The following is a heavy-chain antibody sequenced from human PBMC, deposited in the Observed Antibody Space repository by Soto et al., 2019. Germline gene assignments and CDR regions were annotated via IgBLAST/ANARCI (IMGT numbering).Heavy chain of an antibody. Sequence: QVQLVQSGAEVKKPGSSVKVSCKASGGTFSSYAISWVRQAPGQGLEWMGGIIPIFGTANYAQKFQGRVTITADESTSTAYMELSSLRSEDTAVYYCARDDRPQYCTNGVCINYYYGMDVWGQGTTVTVSS. D-gene: IGHD2-8*01. CDR1: GGTFSSYA. J-gene: IGHJ6*02. CDR3: ARDDRPQYCTNGVCINYYYGMDV. V-gene: IGHV1-69*12. CDR2: IIPIFGTA.